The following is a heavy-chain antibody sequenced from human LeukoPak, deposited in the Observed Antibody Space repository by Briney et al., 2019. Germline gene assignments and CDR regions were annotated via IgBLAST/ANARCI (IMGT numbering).Heavy chain of an antibody. Sequence: PGGSLRLSCAASGFTFSNYWITWVRQAPGKGLEWVANIKRDGSEKYYMDSVKGRFTISRDNAKNSLFLQMNSLRAEDTAVYYCARGDRVGVTTGHFDYWGQGTLVTVSS. V-gene: IGHV3-7*03. CDR2: IKRDGSEK. CDR1: GFTFSNYW. J-gene: IGHJ4*02. D-gene: IGHD1-26*01. CDR3: ARGDRVGVTTGHFDY.